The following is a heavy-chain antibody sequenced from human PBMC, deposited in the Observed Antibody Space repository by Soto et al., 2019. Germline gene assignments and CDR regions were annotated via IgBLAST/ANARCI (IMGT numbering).Heavy chain of an antibody. CDR1: GGSISSGGYS. CDR3: ASPPTP. D-gene: IGHD1-26*01. V-gene: IGHV4-30-2*01. Sequence: QLQLQESGSGLVKPSQTLSLTCAVSGGSISSGGYSWSWIRQPPGKGLEWIGYIYHSGSTYYNPSLKGLFTLSVDRSKHQFSLKLVSIHAAHTAVYYPASPPTPWGQGTLVTVSS. J-gene: IGHJ5*02. CDR2: IYHSGST.